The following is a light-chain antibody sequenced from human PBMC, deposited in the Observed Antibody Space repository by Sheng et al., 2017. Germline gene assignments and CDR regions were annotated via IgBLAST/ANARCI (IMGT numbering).Light chain of an antibody. V-gene: IGKV3-11*01. Sequence: EIVLTQSPATLSLSPGERATLSCRASQSMGNYLAWYQQKPGQAPRLLIYDVSIRATGVPARFSGGGSGTDFTLTISSLEPEDFAVYYCQQRTNWPKTFGQGTKLEI. CDR3: QQRTNWPKT. J-gene: IGKJ2*01. CDR1: QSMGNY. CDR2: DVS.